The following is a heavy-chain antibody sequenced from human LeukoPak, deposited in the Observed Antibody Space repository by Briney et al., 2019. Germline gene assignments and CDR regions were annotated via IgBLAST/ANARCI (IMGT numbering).Heavy chain of an antibody. CDR1: GYTFTGYY. Sequence: ASVKVSCKASGYTFTGYYMHWVRQAPGQGLEWMGRINPNSGGTNYAQKFEGRVTMTRDTSISTAYMELSRLRSDDTAVYYCARERARGYSRIYDYWGQGTLVTVSS. CDR2: INPNSGGT. V-gene: IGHV1-2*06. J-gene: IGHJ4*02. CDR3: ARERARGYSRIYDY. D-gene: IGHD5-18*01.